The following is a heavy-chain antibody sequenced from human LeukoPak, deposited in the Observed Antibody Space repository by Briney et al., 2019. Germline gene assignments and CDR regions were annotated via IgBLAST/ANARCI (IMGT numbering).Heavy chain of an antibody. CDR3: ARQPLLGSYWFFDL. J-gene: IGHJ2*01. V-gene: IGHV3-23*01. CDR1: GFTFSSYA. D-gene: IGHD2-8*02. Sequence: PGGSLRLSCAASGFTFSSYAMSWVRQAPGKGLEWVSAISGSGGSTYYADSVKGRFTISRDNSKNTLYLQMNSLRAEDTAVYYCARQPLLGSYWFFDLWGRGTLVTVSS. CDR2: ISGSGGST.